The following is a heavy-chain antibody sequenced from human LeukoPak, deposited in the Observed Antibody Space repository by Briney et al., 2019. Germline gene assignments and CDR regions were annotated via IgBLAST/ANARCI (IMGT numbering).Heavy chain of an antibody. V-gene: IGHV1-2*02. CDR2: INPSNGDT. J-gene: IGHJ4*02. D-gene: IGHD6-19*01. CDR3: ARVGSSGWYVHPTLDY. CDR1: GYTFSDYY. Sequence: GASVKVSCKASGYTFSDYYIHWVRQAPEQGLEWMAWINPSNGDTNYARKFQGRVTMTRDTSISTAYMELTRLISDDTAVYYCARVGSSGWYVHPTLDYWGQGTLVTVSS.